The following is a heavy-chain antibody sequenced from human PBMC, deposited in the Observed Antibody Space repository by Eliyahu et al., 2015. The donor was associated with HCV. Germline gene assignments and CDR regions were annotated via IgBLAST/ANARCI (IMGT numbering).Heavy chain of an antibody. CDR2: IYPGDSDT. J-gene: IGHJ3*02. D-gene: IGHD2-15*01. CDR3: ARGVGVVAATHAFDI. Sequence: SLKISCKGSGYSFTSYWIGWVRQMPGKGLEWMGIIYPGDSDTRYSPSFQGQVTISADKSISTAYLQWSSLKASDTAMYYCARGVGVVAATHAFDIWGQGTMVTVSS. CDR1: GYSFTSYW. V-gene: IGHV5-51*01.